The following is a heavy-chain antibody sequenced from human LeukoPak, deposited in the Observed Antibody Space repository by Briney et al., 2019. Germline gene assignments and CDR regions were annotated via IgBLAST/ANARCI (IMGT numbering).Heavy chain of an antibody. Sequence: GGSLRLSCAASGFTFSSFAMTWVRQAPGKGLEWVPTFGSGAGTTSYADSVKGRFTISRDNSKNTLYLQMNSLRAEDTAVYYCAKEAGDYTPYGMDVWGQGTTVTVSS. J-gene: IGHJ6*02. CDR3: AKEAGDYTPYGMDV. D-gene: IGHD4-17*01. CDR2: FGSGAGTT. V-gene: IGHV3-23*01. CDR1: GFTFSSFA.